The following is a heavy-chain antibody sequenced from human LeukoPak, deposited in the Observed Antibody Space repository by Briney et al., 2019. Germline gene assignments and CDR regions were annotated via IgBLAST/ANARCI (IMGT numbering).Heavy chain of an antibody. D-gene: IGHD2-2*02. CDR1: GFTFSSYS. Sequence: GGSLRLSCAASGFTFSSYSMNWVRQAPGKGLEWVAVISYDGSNKYYADSVKGRFTISRDNSKNSLYLQMNSLRAEDTALYYCAKGAAAAIHYFDYWGQGTLVTVSS. V-gene: IGHV3-30*18. J-gene: IGHJ4*02. CDR2: ISYDGSNK. CDR3: AKGAAAAIHYFDY.